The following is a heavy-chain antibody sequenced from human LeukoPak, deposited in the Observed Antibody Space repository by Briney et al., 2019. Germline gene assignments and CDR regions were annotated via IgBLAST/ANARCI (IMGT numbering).Heavy chain of an antibody. CDR3: ARGVIGRTKFDY. D-gene: IGHD3-10*01. V-gene: IGHV4-34*01. CDR2: INHSGST. Sequence: SETLSLTCAVYGGSFSGYYWSWIRQPPGKGLEWIGEINHSGSTNYNPSLKSRVTISVETSKNQFSLKLSSVTAEDTAVYYCARGVIGRTKFDYWGQGTLVTVSS. J-gene: IGHJ4*02. CDR1: GGSFSGYY.